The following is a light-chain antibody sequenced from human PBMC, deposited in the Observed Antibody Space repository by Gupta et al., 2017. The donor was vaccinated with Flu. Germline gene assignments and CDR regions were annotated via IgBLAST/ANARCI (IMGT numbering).Light chain of an antibody. CDR2: GIN. CDR3: SSCTKTMTVVV. Sequence: IAISVICASSDVGVYDHVSWYQQHPGKAPELMFFGINRRPSGITDRFSGSKSGNTASLAIAGLQADDEAYYYCSSCTKTMTVVVFGGGTKLTVL. CDR1: SSDVGVYDH. V-gene: IGLV2-14*01. J-gene: IGLJ2*01.